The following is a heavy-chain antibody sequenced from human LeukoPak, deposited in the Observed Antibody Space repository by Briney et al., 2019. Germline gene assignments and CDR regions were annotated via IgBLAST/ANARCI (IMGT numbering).Heavy chain of an antibody. CDR3: AREDDAFDI. Sequence: QSARSLRLSCEASGFTLRNYAMQWVRQAPGKGLECVATISYDGSNKYYGDSVKGRFTISRDNSRNTLYLQMNSLRAEDTAVYYCAREDDAFDIWGQGTMVTVSS. V-gene: IGHV3-30*04. J-gene: IGHJ3*02. CDR2: ISYDGSNK. CDR1: GFTLRNYA.